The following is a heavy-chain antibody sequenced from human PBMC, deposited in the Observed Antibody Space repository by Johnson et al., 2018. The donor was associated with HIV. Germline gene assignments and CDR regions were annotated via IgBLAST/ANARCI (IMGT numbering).Heavy chain of an antibody. J-gene: IGHJ3*02. CDR3: QGGYSSAWYSNAFDI. Sequence: VQLVESGGGLVQPGGSLRLSCAASGFTFSSYDMHWVRQATGKGLEWVSAIGTAGDTYYPGSVKGRFTISRENAKNTLYLQMNSLKIEDTAVYYCQGGYSSAWYSNAFDIWGQGTMVTVSS. D-gene: IGHD6-19*01. CDR1: GFTFSSYD. CDR2: IGTAGDT. V-gene: IGHV3-13*01.